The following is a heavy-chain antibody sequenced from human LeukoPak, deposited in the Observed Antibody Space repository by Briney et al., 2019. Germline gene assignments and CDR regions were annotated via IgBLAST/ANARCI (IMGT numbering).Heavy chain of an antibody. J-gene: IGHJ4*02. CDR1: GFTFSDSY. CDR3: ARGVDTAMVPFDY. V-gene: IGHV3-11*04. D-gene: IGHD5-18*01. CDR2: ISSSGGTI. Sequence: GGSLRLSCAASGFTFSDSYMSWIRQAPGKGLEWISYISSSGGTIYYADSVKGRFSISRDNAKNSLYLQMNSLRAEDTAVYYCARGVDTAMVPFDYWGQGTLVTVSS.